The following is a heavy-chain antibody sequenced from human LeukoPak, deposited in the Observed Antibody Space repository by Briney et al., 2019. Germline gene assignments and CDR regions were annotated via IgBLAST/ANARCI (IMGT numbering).Heavy chain of an antibody. CDR1: EFTFRSYA. V-gene: IGHV3-30*04. CDR2: ISYDGSDK. J-gene: IGHJ4*02. D-gene: IGHD1-26*01. Sequence: GGSLRLSCAASEFTFRSYAMHWVRQAPGKGLEWVAVISYDGSDKYYADSVKGRFTISRDNAKNSLYLQMNSLRDEDTAVYYCASSGSYRFDYWGQGTLVTVSS. CDR3: ASSGSYRFDY.